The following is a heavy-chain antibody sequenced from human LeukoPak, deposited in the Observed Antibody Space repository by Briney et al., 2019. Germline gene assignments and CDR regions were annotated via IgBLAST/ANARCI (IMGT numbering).Heavy chain of an antibody. CDR2: MYYSGST. J-gene: IGHJ4*02. Sequence: SQTLSLTCTVSGGSISSGDYYWSWIRQPPGKGLEWIAYMYYSGSTYYNPSLKSRVTISVDRSKNQFSLKLSSVTAADPAVYYCARARRSSWYGGGLFDYWGQGTLVTVSS. CDR3: ARARRSSWYGGGLFDY. CDR1: GGSISSGDYY. V-gene: IGHV4-30-4*01. D-gene: IGHD6-13*01.